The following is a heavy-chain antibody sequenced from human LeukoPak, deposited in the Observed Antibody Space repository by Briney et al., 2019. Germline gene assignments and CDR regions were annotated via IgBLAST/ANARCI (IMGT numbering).Heavy chain of an antibody. D-gene: IGHD3-22*01. CDR1: GFTFNNFG. CDR3: AKEWFTMIVVGFFQH. V-gene: IGHV3-21*04. Sequence: GMSLRLSCAASGFTFNNFGIHWVRQVPGKGLEWVSSISGSGSYIYYADSVKGRFTISRDNAKNSLYLQMNSLRAEDTAVYYCAKEWFTMIVVGFFQHWGQGTLVTVSS. J-gene: IGHJ1*01. CDR2: ISGSGSYI.